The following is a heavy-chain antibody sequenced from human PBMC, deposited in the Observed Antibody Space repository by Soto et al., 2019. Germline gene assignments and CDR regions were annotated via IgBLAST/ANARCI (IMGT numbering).Heavy chain of an antibody. Sequence: GASVEVSCKASGYTFSDHYIHWIRQAPGQGLEWMGWIKPNSGDTKYGQEFHGRVTMTRETSISTAYMEVTRLTSDDTAVYYCVRPLAATGTAVDTFDLWGEGTLMTVSS. CDR2: IKPNSGDT. V-gene: IGHV1-2*02. CDR3: VRPLAATGTAVDTFDL. D-gene: IGHD6-13*01. CDR1: GYTFSDHY. J-gene: IGHJ3*01.